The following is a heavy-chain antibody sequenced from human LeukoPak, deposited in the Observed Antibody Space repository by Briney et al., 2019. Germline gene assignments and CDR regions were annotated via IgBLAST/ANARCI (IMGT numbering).Heavy chain of an antibody. Sequence: GGSLRLSCAASGFTFGTHGMSWVRQAPGEGLEWVSAISGTGGTTYYTDSAKGRFTISRDNSKNTLHLLMSSLRTEDTAVYYCAKDSSSSNPYYGMDVWGQGTTVTVSS. D-gene: IGHD6-6*01. CDR1: GFTFGTHG. J-gene: IGHJ6*02. CDR2: ISGTGGTT. V-gene: IGHV3-23*01. CDR3: AKDSSSSNPYYGMDV.